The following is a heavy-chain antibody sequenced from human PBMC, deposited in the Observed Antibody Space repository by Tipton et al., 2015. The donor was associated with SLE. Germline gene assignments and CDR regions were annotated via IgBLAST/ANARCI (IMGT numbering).Heavy chain of an antibody. CDR3: GRASVWLGVDY. Sequence: LRLSCTVSGGSISSYYWSWIRQPPGKGLECIGYIYHSGNTYYNASLKSRVTISVDRSKNQFSLKLNSVTAADTAVYYCGRASVWLGVDYWGQGTLVTVSS. V-gene: IGHV4-59*12. CDR2: IYHSGNT. CDR1: GGSISSYY. J-gene: IGHJ4*02. D-gene: IGHD3-10*01.